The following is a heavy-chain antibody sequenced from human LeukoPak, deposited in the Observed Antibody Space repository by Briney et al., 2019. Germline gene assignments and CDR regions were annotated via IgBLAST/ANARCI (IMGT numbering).Heavy chain of an antibody. CDR2: VTSDGVIT. D-gene: IGHD1-26*01. CDR3: ARVGSWYAYDL. CDR1: GFTFSNYP. J-gene: IGHJ3*01. V-gene: IGHV3-64*01. Sequence: GGSLRLSCAASGFTFSNYPMHWVRQVPGKGPEYVSAVTSDGVITYYANSVKSRFTISRDSSKSTLSLQMGNLRAEDMAVYYCARVGSWYAYDLWGQGTMVTVSS.